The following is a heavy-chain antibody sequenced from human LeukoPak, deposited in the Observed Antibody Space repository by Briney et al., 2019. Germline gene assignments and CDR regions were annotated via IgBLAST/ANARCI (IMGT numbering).Heavy chain of an antibody. CDR1: GGSFSGYY. CDR3: AGPMGPAAIFGFDY. V-gene: IGHV4-34*01. Sequence: SETLSLTCAVYGGSFSGYYWSWIRQPPGKGLEWIGEINHSGSTNYNPSLKSRVTMSIDTSKNQFSLKLSSVTAADTAVYYCAGPMGPAAIFGFDYWGQGTLVTVSS. CDR2: INHSGST. J-gene: IGHJ4*02. D-gene: IGHD2-2*01.